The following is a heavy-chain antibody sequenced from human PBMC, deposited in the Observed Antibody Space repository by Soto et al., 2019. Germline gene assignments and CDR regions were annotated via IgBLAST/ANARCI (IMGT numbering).Heavy chain of an antibody. J-gene: IGHJ4*02. CDR3: ASSYGSGYRAFDY. V-gene: IGHV1-69*02. CDR1: GDTFNFYS. Sequence: QVQLVQSGAEVKRPGSSVKVSCKASGDTFNFYSINWVRQAPGLGLEWMGRVNPIVSMSNYAQKFQGRVTXSXEXXTSPAHMELSSLRSEDTAIYYCASSYGSGYRAFDYWGQGALVTVSS. D-gene: IGHD3-10*01. CDR2: VNPIVSMS.